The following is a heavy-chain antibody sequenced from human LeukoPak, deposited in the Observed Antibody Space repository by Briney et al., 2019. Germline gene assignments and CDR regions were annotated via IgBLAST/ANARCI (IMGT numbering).Heavy chain of an antibody. CDR3: AKDRGSRIYDGFTWFDP. D-gene: IGHD2-21*01. J-gene: IGHJ5*02. Sequence: PGKSLRLSCAASGFTFSNYGMHWVRQAPGNGLEWVALIWSDGSSQYYADSVKGRFTISRDNSNNTQFLQMNSLRAEDTAVYYCAKDRGSRIYDGFTWFDPWGQGTLVTVSS. CDR1: GFTFSNYG. V-gene: IGHV3-33*06. CDR2: IWSDGSSQ.